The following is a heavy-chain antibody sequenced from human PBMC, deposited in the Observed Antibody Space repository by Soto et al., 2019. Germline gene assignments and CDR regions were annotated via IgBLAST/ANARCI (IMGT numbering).Heavy chain of an antibody. J-gene: IGHJ6*02. Sequence: QVQLVESGGGVVQPGRSLRLSCAASGFTCSSYGMHWVRQAPGKGLEWVAVIWYDGSNKYYADSVKGRFTISRDNSKNTLYLQMNSLRAEDTAVYYGARAGFYYGDLPNHLYSYYGRDVWGQGTTVTFSS. CDR1: GFTCSSYG. D-gene: IGHD4-17*01. CDR2: IWYDGSNK. CDR3: ARAGFYYGDLPNHLYSYYGRDV. V-gene: IGHV3-33*01.